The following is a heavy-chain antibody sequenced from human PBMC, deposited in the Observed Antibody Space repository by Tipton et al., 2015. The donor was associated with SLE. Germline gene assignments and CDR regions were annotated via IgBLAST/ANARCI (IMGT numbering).Heavy chain of an antibody. D-gene: IGHD3-16*01. CDR2: IYHSGYT. CDR3: ARGEREVDY. Sequence: TLSLTCAVSGYSITCGFYWGWIRQPPGKGLEWIASIYHSGYTYYNPSLKSRVTLSVDTSKNQFSLKLHSVTAADTAVYYCARGEREVDYWGQGTLVTVSS. CDR1: GYSITCGFY. V-gene: IGHV4-38-2*01. J-gene: IGHJ4*02.